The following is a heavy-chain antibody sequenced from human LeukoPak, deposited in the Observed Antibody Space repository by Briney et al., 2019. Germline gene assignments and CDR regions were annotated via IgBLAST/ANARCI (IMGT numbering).Heavy chain of an antibody. J-gene: IGHJ4*02. CDR1: GFTFSNAW. V-gene: IGHV3-15*01. D-gene: IGHD2-8*01. CDR2: IKSKTDGGTT. CDR3: TTLYSYPQGN. Sequence: GGSLRLSSAASGFTFSNAWMTWVRQAPGKGLEWVGRIKSKTDGGTTDYAAPVKGRFAISRDDSNNTLYLQMNSLKTEDTAMYYCTTLYSYPQGNWGQGTLVTVSS.